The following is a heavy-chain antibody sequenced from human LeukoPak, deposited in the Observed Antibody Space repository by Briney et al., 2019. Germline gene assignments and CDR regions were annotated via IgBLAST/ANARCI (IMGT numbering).Heavy chain of an antibody. V-gene: IGHV3-23*01. Sequence: PGGSLRLSCAASGLTFSSYAMSWVRQAPGKGLDRVSTISGIGGSTYYGDSVKGRFTISRDNSKNTLYLQMNSLRAEDTAVYFCASRENNYGLGDWGQGTLVTVSS. CDR3: ASRENNYGLGD. CDR2: ISGIGGST. CDR1: GLTFSSYA. J-gene: IGHJ1*01. D-gene: IGHD3-10*01.